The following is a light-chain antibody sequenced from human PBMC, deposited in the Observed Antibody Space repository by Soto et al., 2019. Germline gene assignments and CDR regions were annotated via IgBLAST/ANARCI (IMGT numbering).Light chain of an antibody. Sequence: QSVLTQPPSASGSPGQSVTMSCTGTSSDVGRYNFVSWYQQHSGKAPKLIIYEVTKRPSGVPDRFSASKSGNTASLTVSGLLAEDEADYYCSSYAGSDNLVFGGGTKLTVL. CDR1: SSDVGRYNF. J-gene: IGLJ3*02. V-gene: IGLV2-8*01. CDR2: EVT. CDR3: SSYAGSDNLV.